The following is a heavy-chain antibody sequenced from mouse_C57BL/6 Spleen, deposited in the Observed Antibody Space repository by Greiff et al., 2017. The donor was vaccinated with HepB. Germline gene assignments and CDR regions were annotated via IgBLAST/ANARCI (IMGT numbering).Heavy chain of an antibody. CDR3: ARSHDGYYVWFAY. Sequence: QVQLQQPGAELVKPGASVKLSCKASGYTFTSYWMHWVKQRPGQGLEWIGMIHPNSGRTNYNEKFKSKATLTVDKSSSTAYMQRSSLTSEDSAVYYCARSHDGYYVWFAYWGQGTLVTVSA. J-gene: IGHJ3*01. CDR1: GYTFTSYW. CDR2: IHPNSGRT. D-gene: IGHD2-3*01. V-gene: IGHV1-64*01.